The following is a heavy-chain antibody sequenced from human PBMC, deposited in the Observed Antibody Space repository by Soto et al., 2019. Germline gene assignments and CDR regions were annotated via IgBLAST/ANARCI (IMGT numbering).Heavy chain of an antibody. CDR3: ARGHDYGGNSDAFDI. CDR1: GGTFSTDA. V-gene: IGHV1-69*12. CDR2: ILPIFGSA. J-gene: IGHJ3*02. Sequence: QVQLVQSGAEVKKPGSSVKVSCKASGGTFSTDAINWVRQAPGQGPEWMGGILPIFGSADYAQKFQGRVTITADVSTTTAYMELSSLRSEDTAVYYCARGHDYGGNSDAFDIWGQGTMVNVSS. D-gene: IGHD2-21*02.